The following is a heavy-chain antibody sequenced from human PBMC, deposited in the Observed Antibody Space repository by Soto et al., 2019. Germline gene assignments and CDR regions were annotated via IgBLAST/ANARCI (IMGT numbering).Heavy chain of an antibody. CDR2: INPNSGGT. CDR1: GYTFTGYY. V-gene: IGHV1-2*02. Sequence: ASVKVSCKASGYTFTGYYMHWVRQAPGQGLEWMGWINPNSGGTNYARKVQGRVTMTRDTSISTAYMELSRLRSDDTAVYYCASTFKGSSWYSYYYGMDVWGQGTTVTVSS. CDR3: ASTFKGSSWYSYYYGMDV. J-gene: IGHJ6*02. D-gene: IGHD6-13*01.